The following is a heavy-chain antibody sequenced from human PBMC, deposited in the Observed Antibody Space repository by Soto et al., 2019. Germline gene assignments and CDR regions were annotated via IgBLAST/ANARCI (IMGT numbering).Heavy chain of an antibody. Sequence: QITLRESGPALVRPTQTLTLTCTFSGFSLSSNGVGVGWIRQPPGKALEWLALIYWDDDHRYSPSLKTRLTITKDTSKNQVVLTMTKLDPVDTATYYCAREMYYSTYFDSWGQGTLVTXSS. CDR3: AREMYYSTYFDS. CDR2: IYWDDDH. V-gene: IGHV2-5*02. J-gene: IGHJ4*02. D-gene: IGHD3-10*01. CDR1: GFSLSSNGVG.